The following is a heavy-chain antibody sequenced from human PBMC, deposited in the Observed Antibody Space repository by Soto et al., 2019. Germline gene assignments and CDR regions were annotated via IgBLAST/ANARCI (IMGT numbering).Heavy chain of an antibody. Sequence: QLQLQESGSGLVKPLQTLSLTCSVSGASISSTGYSWTWIRQPPGKGLEWIGYIYHDESTFYNLSLKSRVSISLDRSKNQFSLRLSSMTAADAAVYYCARRPIASPPDYWGQGTLVTVSS. CDR2: IYHDEST. D-gene: IGHD2-21*01. CDR3: ARRPIASPPDY. V-gene: IGHV4-30-2*01. CDR1: GASISSTGYS. J-gene: IGHJ4*02.